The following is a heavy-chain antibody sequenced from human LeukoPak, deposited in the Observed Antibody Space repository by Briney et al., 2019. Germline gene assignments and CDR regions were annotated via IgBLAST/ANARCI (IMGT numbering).Heavy chain of an antibody. CDR3: ARDRYYYDSSTYYSAFDI. CDR1: GASVSTNNW. CDR2: VYHSGLT. D-gene: IGHD3-22*01. Sequence: SETLSLTCVVSGASVSTNNWWKWVRQAPGKGLEWIGEVYHSGLTNYSPSLKSRVTMSVDRSKNQFSLKLSSVTAADTAVYYCARDRYYYDSSTYYSAFDIWGQGTLVTVSS. J-gene: IGHJ3*02. V-gene: IGHV4/OR15-8*01.